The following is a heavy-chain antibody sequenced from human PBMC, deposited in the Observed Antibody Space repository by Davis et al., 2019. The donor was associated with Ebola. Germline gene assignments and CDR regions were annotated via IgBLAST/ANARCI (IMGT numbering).Heavy chain of an antibody. D-gene: IGHD3-9*01. Sequence: SETLSLTCTVSGGSISSYYWSWIRQPPGKGLEWIGEINHSGSTNYNPSLKSRVTISVDTSKNQFSLKLSSVTAADTAVYYCARGSYPGAYYDILTGYYRLYYGMDVWGQGTTVTVSS. J-gene: IGHJ6*02. CDR3: ARGSYPGAYYDILTGYYRLYYGMDV. CDR1: GGSISSYY. V-gene: IGHV4-34*01. CDR2: INHSGST.